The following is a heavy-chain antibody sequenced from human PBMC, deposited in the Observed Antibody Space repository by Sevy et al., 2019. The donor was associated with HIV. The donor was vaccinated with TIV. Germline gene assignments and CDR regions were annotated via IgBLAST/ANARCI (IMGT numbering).Heavy chain of an antibody. V-gene: IGHV3-49*04. Sequence: GGSLRLSCTTSGFTFGDYAMNWVRQAPGKGLEWVAFLKSKADGGTVDHAASVKGRFTISRDNSKSITYLQMNDLTTEDTGVYYCTRWKGLQSIFDYWGQGALVTVSS. D-gene: IGHD1-1*01. J-gene: IGHJ4*02. CDR2: LKSKADGGTV. CDR3: TRWKGLQSIFDY. CDR1: GFTFGDYA.